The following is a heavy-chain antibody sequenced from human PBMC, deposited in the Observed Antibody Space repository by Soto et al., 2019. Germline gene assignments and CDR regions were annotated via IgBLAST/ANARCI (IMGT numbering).Heavy chain of an antibody. J-gene: IGHJ4*02. V-gene: IGHV4-4*07. Sequence: SETLSLTCTVSGGSISSYYWSWIRQPAGKGLEWIGRIYTSGSTNYNPSLKSRVTMSVDTSKNQFSLKLSSVTAADTAVYYCAREYYDYVWGSYHPLDYWGQGTLVTVSS. CDR2: IYTSGST. CDR1: GGSISSYY. CDR3: AREYYDYVWGSYHPLDY. D-gene: IGHD3-16*02.